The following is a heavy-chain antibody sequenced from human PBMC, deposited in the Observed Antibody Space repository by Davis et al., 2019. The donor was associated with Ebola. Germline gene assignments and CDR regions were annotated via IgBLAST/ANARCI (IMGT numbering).Heavy chain of an antibody. Sequence: SETLSLTCTVSGGSISSYYWSWIRQPPGKGLEWIGYIYYSGSTNYNPSLKSRVIISVDTSKNQFSLKLSSVTAADTAVYYCAGGVATAVFDYWGQGTLVTVSS. CDR2: IYYSGST. J-gene: IGHJ4*02. CDR3: AGGVATAVFDY. D-gene: IGHD5-12*01. CDR1: GGSISSYY. V-gene: IGHV4-59*01.